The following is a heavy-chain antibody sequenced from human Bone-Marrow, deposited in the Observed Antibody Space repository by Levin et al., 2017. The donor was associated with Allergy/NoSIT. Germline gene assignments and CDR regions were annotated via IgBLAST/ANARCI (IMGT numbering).Heavy chain of an antibody. V-gene: IGHV5-51*01. D-gene: IGHD2-2*02. Sequence: GESLKISCKASEYSFSKYWIGWVRQMPGKGLEWMGIIYPDDSDIKYSPSFQGQVTISVDNSINTAFLQWSSLKVSDTAIYYCARHGIFGCNNVGCYTCFHYYGMDVWGQGTTVTV. CDR3: ARHGIFGCNNVGCYTCFHYYGMDV. CDR2: IYPDDSDI. CDR1: EYSFSKYW. J-gene: IGHJ6*02.